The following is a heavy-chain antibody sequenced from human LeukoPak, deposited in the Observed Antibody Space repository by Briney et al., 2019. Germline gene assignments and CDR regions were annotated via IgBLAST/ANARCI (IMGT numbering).Heavy chain of an antibody. CDR3: AKNRGAGSHYHYHMNV. J-gene: IGHJ6*03. D-gene: IGHD1-26*01. CDR2: ISYDGSNK. Sequence: GRSLRLSCAASGFTFSSYAMHWVRQAPGKGLEWVAVISYDGSNKYYADSVKGRFTISRDNSKNTLYLQLNSLRVEDTAVYYCAKNRGAGSHYHYHMNVWGKGTTVTVSS. CDR1: GFTFSSYA. V-gene: IGHV3-30-3*02.